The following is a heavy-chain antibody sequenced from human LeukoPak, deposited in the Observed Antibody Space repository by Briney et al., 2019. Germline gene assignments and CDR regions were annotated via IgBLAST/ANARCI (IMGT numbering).Heavy chain of an antibody. J-gene: IGHJ4*02. CDR3: ARGLIVATYYFDY. D-gene: IGHD5-12*01. Sequence: PGGSLRLSCAASGFTFSSYSMNWVRQAPGKGLEWVSYISSSSSTIYYADSVKGRFTISRDNVKNSLYLQMNSLRAEDTAVYYCARGLIVATYYFDYWGQGTLVTVSS. CDR2: ISSSSSTI. CDR1: GFTFSSYS. V-gene: IGHV3-48*01.